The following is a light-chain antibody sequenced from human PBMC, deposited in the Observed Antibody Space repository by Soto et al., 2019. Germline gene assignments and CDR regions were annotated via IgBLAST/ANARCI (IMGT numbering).Light chain of an antibody. CDR2: KAS. J-gene: IGKJ1*01. Sequence: DIQMTQSPSTLSASVGDRVTMTCRASQSISNWLAWYQQKPGKAPKLLIYKASSLESGVPSRFSGSGSGTEFTLTISSLQPDDFGTYYCQEYNNNWTFGQGTKVDIK. CDR1: QSISNW. V-gene: IGKV1-5*03. CDR3: QEYNNNWT.